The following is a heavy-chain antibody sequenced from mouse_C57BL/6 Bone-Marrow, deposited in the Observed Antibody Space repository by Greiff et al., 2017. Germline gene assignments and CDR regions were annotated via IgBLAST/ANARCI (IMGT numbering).Heavy chain of an antibody. V-gene: IGHV3-1*01. CDR3: ARSYYYGPMDY. J-gene: IGHJ4*01. Sequence: EVKLQESGPGMVKPSQSLSLTCTVTGYSITSGYDWHWIRHFPGNKLEWMGYISYSGSTNYNPSLKSRISITHDPSKNHFFLKLNSVTTEDTATYYCARSYYYGPMDYWGQGTSVTVSS. CDR2: ISYSGST. D-gene: IGHD1-1*01. CDR1: GYSITSGYD.